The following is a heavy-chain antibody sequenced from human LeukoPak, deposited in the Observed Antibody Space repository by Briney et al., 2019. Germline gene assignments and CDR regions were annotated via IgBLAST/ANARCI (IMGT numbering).Heavy chain of an antibody. J-gene: IGHJ5*02. D-gene: IGHD6-19*01. CDR1: VFASTADG. V-gene: IGHV3-30*02. CDR3: ASVVAGRNWFER. Sequence: GGSLRLSCAASVFASTADGMHTVRQAPGKGLEWVAFIRYDGSNKYYADSVKGRFTISRDNSKNTLYLQMNSLRAEDTAVYYCASVVAGRNWFERWGEGNLVTVSS. CDR2: IRYDGSNK.